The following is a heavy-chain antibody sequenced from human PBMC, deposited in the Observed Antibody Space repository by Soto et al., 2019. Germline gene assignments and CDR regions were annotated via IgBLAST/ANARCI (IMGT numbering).Heavy chain of an antibody. V-gene: IGHV1-3*01. Sequence: ASVKVSCKASGYTFTSYAIHWVRQAPGQGLEWMGWINPGNGNTKYSQKFLGRVTITRGTSATPVYMELSSLKSEDTAVYYCAREDIAASVIFEYWGQGTLVTVSS. CDR2: INPGNGNT. D-gene: IGHD6-13*01. J-gene: IGHJ4*02. CDR3: AREDIAASVIFEY. CDR1: GYTFTSYA.